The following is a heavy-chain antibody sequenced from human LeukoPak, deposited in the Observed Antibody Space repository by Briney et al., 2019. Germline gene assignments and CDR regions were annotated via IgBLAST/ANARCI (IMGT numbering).Heavy chain of an antibody. CDR1: GFTFSSYW. CDR3: ARDLSGFNDY. Sequence: PGASLRLSCAAPGFTFSSYWMHWVRQAPGKGLVWVLRINSDGSSTSYADSVKGRFTISRDNAKNTLYLQMNSLRAEDTAVYYCARDLSGFNDYWGQGSLVTVSS. J-gene: IGHJ4*02. CDR2: INSDGSST. V-gene: IGHV3-74*01. D-gene: IGHD5-12*01.